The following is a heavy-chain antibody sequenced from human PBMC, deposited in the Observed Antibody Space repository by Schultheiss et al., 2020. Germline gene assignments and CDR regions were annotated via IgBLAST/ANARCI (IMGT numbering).Heavy chain of an antibody. V-gene: IGHV4-30-2*03. D-gene: IGHD6-13*01. J-gene: IGHJ4*02. CDR3: ARHDSSYSSSWYYFDY. Sequence: SQTLSLTCAVSGGSITSDGFSWSWIRQPPGKGLEWIGSVYHTGRNDYNPSLKSRVTISVDTSKNQFSLKLSSVTAADTAVYYCARHDSSYSSSWYYFDYWGQGTLVTVSS. CDR1: GGSITSDGFS. CDR2: VYHTGRN.